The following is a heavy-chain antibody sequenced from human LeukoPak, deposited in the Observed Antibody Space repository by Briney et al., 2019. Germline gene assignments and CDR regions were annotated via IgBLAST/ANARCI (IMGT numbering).Heavy chain of an antibody. J-gene: IGHJ1*01. CDR3: ARTGWGSSWYSAEYFQH. V-gene: IGHV4-34*01. CDR2: INHSGST. Sequence: PSETLSLTCAVYGGSFSGYYWSWIRQPPGKGLEWIGEINHSGSTNYNPSLKSRVTISVDTSKNQFSLKLSSVTAADTAVYYCARTGWGSSWYSAEYFQHWGQGTLVTVSS. CDR1: GGSFSGYY. D-gene: IGHD6-13*01.